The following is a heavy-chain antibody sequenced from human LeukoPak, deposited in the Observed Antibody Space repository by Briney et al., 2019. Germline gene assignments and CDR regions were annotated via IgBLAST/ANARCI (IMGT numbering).Heavy chain of an antibody. Sequence: PSQTLSLTCTVSGGSISSGSYYWSWIRQPARKGLEWIGRIYTSGSTNYNPSLKSRVTISVDTSKNQFSLKLSSVTAADTAVYYCARPSVDDAFDIWGQGTMVTVSS. V-gene: IGHV4-61*02. J-gene: IGHJ3*02. CDR1: GGSISSGSYY. CDR3: ARPSVDDAFDI. D-gene: IGHD3-10*01. CDR2: IYTSGST.